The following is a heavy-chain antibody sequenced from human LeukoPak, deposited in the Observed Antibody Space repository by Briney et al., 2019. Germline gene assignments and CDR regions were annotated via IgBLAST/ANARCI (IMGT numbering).Heavy chain of an antibody. Sequence: GGSLRLSCAASGFTFSSYSMNWVRQAPGKGLEWVSSISSSSSYIYYADSVKGRFTISRDNAKNSLYLQMNSLRAEDTAVYYCASVPTYDYVWGSYRPSGWFDPWGQGTLVTVSS. CDR3: ASVPTYDYVWGSYRPSGWFDP. D-gene: IGHD3-16*02. CDR2: ISSSSSYI. CDR1: GFTFSSYS. V-gene: IGHV3-21*01. J-gene: IGHJ5*02.